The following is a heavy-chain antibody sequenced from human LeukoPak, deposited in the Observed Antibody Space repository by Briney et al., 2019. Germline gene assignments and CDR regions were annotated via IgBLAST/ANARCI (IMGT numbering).Heavy chain of an antibody. CDR3: ARGSGSYVFDY. Sequence: SETLSLTCTVSGYSISSGYYWGWIRQPPGKGLEWIGSIYHSGSTYYNPSLKSRVTISVDTSKNQFSLKLSSVTAADTAVYYCARGSGSYVFDYWGQGTLVTVSS. V-gene: IGHV4-38-2*02. D-gene: IGHD1-26*01. CDR1: GYSISSGYY. CDR2: IYHSGST. J-gene: IGHJ4*02.